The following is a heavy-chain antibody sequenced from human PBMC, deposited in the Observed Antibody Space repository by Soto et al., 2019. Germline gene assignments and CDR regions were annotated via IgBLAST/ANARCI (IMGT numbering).Heavy chain of an antibody. Sequence: PVGSLRLSCAASGFTFSSYSMNWVRQAPGKGLEWVSYISSSSSTIYYADSVKGRFTISRDNAKNSLYLQMNSLRAEDTAVYYCARDLYSGSYYGPHSDYWGQGTLVTVSS. D-gene: IGHD1-26*01. CDR1: GFTFSSYS. V-gene: IGHV3-48*01. CDR2: ISSSSSTI. CDR3: ARDLYSGSYYGPHSDY. J-gene: IGHJ4*02.